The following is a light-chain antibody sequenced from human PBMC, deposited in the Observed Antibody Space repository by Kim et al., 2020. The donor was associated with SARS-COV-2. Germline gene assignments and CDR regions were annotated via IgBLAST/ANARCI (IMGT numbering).Light chain of an antibody. V-gene: IGLV3-19*01. CDR2: GKN. CDR3: NSRDSNDNVV. J-gene: IGLJ2*01. CDR1: SRRSYY. Sequence: VRITCQGDSRRSYYATWYQQKPGQAPILVIYGKNNRPSGIPDRFSGSSSGNTASLTITGTQAGDEADYYCNSRDSNDNVVFGGGTKLTVL.